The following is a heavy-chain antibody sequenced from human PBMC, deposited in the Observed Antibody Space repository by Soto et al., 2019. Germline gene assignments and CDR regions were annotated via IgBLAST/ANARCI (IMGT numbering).Heavy chain of an antibody. Sequence: QVQLVQSGAEVKKPGSSVKVSCKASGGTFSSYTISWVRQAPGQGLEWMGRIIPILGIANYAQKFQGRVTSTADKSTSTAYMELSSLRSEDTAVYYCAGTTGIAAAGDWGQGTLVTVSS. CDR3: AGTTGIAAAGD. J-gene: IGHJ4*02. CDR1: GGTFSSYT. CDR2: IIPILGIA. V-gene: IGHV1-69*02. D-gene: IGHD6-13*01.